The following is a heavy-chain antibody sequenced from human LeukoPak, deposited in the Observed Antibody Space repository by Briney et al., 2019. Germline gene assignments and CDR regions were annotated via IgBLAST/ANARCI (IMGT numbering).Heavy chain of an antibody. CDR1: GYTFTGYY. Sequence: ASVKVSCKASGYTFTGYYMHWVRQAPGQGLEWMGWINPNDGGTNYAQKFQGWVTMTRDTSISTAYMELSRLRSDDTAVYYCARGYYDSSGYYLYYYYYMDVWGKGTTVTVSS. CDR3: ARGYYDSSGYYLYYYYYMDV. CDR2: INPNDGGT. D-gene: IGHD3-22*01. J-gene: IGHJ6*03. V-gene: IGHV1-2*04.